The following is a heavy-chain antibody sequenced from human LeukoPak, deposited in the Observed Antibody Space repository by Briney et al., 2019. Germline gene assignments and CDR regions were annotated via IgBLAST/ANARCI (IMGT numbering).Heavy chain of an antibody. D-gene: IGHD3-22*01. CDR2: ISGSGGST. V-gene: IGHV3-23*01. CDR3: AKSKFPYSSGYLGQS. J-gene: IGHJ4*02. Sequence: GGSLRLSCAASGFTFSSYAMSWVRQAPGKGLEWVSAISGSGGSTYYADSVKGRFTISRDNSKNTLYLQMNSLRAEDTAVYYCAKSKFPYSSGYLGQSWGQGTLVTVSS. CDR1: GFTFSSYA.